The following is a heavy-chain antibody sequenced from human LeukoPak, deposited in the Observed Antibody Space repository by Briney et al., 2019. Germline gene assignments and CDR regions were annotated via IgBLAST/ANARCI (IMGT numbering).Heavy chain of an antibody. J-gene: IGHJ4*02. D-gene: IGHD3-9*01. CDR1: AGSLSGYY. V-gene: IGHV4-34*01. CDR2: INHGEST. Sequence: SQTLSLTCAVYAGSLSGYYWRWVRQPARNGLEWIGEINHGESTNYNTSLKSRVTISVDTSKNQFSLKLSCVTAADTAVYYCARGGYYDILAGYYNVAYFDYWGKGTLVTVSS. CDR3: ARGGYYDILAGYYNVAYFDY.